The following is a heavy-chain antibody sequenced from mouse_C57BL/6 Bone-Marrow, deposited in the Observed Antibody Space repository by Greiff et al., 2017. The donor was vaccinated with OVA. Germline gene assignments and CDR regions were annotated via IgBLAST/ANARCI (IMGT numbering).Heavy chain of an antibody. Sequence: QVTLKVSGPGILQSSQTLSLTCSFSGFSLSTSGMGVSWIRQPSGKGLEWLAHIYWDDDKRYNPSLKRRLTISKDTSTNQVFLKITSVDTADTATYYCARSYYYGSSYYWYFDVWGTGTTVTVSS. CDR1: GFSLSTSGMG. CDR2: IYWDDDK. J-gene: IGHJ1*03. CDR3: ARSYYYGSSYYWYFDV. D-gene: IGHD1-1*01. V-gene: IGHV8-12*01.